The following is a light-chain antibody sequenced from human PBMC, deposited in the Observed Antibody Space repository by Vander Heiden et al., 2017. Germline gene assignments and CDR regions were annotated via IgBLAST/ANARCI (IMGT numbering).Light chain of an antibody. J-gene: IGLJ2*01. CDR3: CSYAGSSTLV. CDR2: EVS. CDR1: SSDVGSYNL. V-gene: IGLV2-23*02. Sequence: QSALTHPASVSGSPGQSITISCTGTSSDVGSYNLVSWYQPHTGKAPKLMIYEVSKRPSGVSNRFSGSKSGNTASLTISGLQAEDEADYYCCSYAGSSTLVFGGGTKLTVL.